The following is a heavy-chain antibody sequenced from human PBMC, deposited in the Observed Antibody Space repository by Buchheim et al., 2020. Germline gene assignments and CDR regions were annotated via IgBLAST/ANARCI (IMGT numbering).Heavy chain of an antibody. CDR3: ARDVNGYDFWSGYFKTYYYGMDV. J-gene: IGHJ6*02. V-gene: IGHV3-30-3*01. CDR1: GFTFSSYA. CDR2: ISYDGSNK. D-gene: IGHD3-3*01. Sequence: QVQLVESGGGVVQPGRSLRLSCAASGFTFSSYAMHWVRQAPGKGLEWVAVISYDGSNKYYADSVKGRLTIHRNKSNNMLYLQMNSLRAEDTAVYYCARDVNGYDFWSGYFKTYYYGMDVWGQGTT.